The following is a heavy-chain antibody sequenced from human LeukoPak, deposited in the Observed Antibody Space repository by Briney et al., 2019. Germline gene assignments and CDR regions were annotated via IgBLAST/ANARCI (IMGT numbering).Heavy chain of an antibody. CDR1: GYTFTGYY. J-gene: IGHJ3*02. CDR2: INPNSGGT. D-gene: IGHD3-22*01. V-gene: IGHV1-2*04. Sequence: ASVKVSCKDSGYTFTGYYMHWVRQAPGQGLEWMGWINPNSGGTNYAQKFQGWVTMTRDTSISTAYMELSRLRSDDTAVYYCARDSIAYYYDSRDAFDIWGQGTMVTVSS. CDR3: ARDSIAYYYDSRDAFDI.